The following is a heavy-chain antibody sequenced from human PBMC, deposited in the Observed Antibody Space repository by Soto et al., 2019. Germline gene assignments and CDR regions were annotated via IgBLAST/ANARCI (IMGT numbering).Heavy chain of an antibody. CDR1: GFAFSSYA. CDR2: ISYDGSNK. Sequence: GGSLRLSGAAAGFAFSSYAMHWVRQAPGNGLEWVAVISYDGSNKYYADSVKGRFTISRDNSKNTLYLQMNSLRAEDTAVYYCARGMNTGIAAAGKYNWFDPWGQGTLVTVSS. CDR3: ARGMNTGIAAAGKYNWFDP. D-gene: IGHD6-13*01. V-gene: IGHV3-30-3*01. J-gene: IGHJ5*02.